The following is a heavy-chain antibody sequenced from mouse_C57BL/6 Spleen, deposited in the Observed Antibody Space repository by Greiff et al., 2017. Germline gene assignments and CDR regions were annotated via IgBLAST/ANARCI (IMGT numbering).Heavy chain of an antibody. CDR2: SSNKANDYTT. CDR1: GFTFSDFY. Sequence: EVKLVESGGGLVQSGRSLRLSCATSGFTFSDFYMEWVRQAPGKGLEWLAASSNKANDYTTEYSAAVNGRFIVSRATSQSIRYLQMYALDAENAAIYYFARDSDAMDYWGKGTSVTVSS. V-gene: IGHV7-1*01. J-gene: IGHJ4*01. CDR3: ARDSDAMDY.